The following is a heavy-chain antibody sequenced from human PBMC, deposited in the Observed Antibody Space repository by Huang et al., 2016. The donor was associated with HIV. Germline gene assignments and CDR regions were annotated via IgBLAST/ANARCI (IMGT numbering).Heavy chain of an antibody. J-gene: IGHJ1*01. V-gene: IGHV4-34*02. CDR2: INHSGST. CDR3: ARGLRFCRGGDCFPTHFQH. D-gene: IGHD2-21*02. Sequence: QVRLAQWGAGLLKPSETLSLTCAVYGGSFSGYQWTWSRQSPGTGLEWIGEINHSGSTTYKPSLKTRVTITGDMSKTQYSLKMTALTVTATAVYFCARGLRFCRGGDCFPTHFQHWSQG. CDR1: GGSFSGYQ.